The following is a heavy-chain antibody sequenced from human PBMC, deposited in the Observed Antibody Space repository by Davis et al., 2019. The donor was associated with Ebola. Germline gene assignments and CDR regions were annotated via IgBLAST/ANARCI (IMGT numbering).Heavy chain of an antibody. J-gene: IGHJ4*02. CDR3: ARTYDFWSGYWPYYFDY. CDR2: YYYTGTT. CDR1: GGFVSSGGYS. V-gene: IGHV4-61*08. Sequence: MPSETLSLTCAVSGGFVSSGGYSWSWIRQPPGKGLEWIGHYYYTGTTHYNPSLKSRVTISVDTSKNQFSLKLNSVTAADTAVYYCARTYDFWSGYWPYYFDYWGQGTLVTVSS. D-gene: IGHD3-3*01.